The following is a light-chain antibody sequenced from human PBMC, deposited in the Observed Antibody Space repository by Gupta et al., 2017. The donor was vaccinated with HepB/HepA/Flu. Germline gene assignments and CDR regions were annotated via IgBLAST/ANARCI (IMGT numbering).Light chain of an antibody. V-gene: IGKV1-39*01. J-gene: IGKJ2*02. CDR1: QSISTF. Sequence: DIQLTQSPASLSASVGDTVTRSCRASQSISTFVNWYQQKAGAPPKLLIFGASQLYIRTSSRFSGCSSEKTFYLTSVDPHQAAFANYYRQHTYSPSTFGLGSRLEIK. CDR2: GAS. CDR3: QHTYSPST.